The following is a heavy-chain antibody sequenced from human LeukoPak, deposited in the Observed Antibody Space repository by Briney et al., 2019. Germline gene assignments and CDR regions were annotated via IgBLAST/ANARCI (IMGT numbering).Heavy chain of an antibody. D-gene: IGHD7-27*01. CDR2: IYYSGST. J-gene: IGHJ3*02. CDR3: ARRANWGGTFDI. Sequence: SETLSLTCTVSAGSISSSSYYWGWIRQPPGKGLEWIGSIYYSGSTHYNPSLKSRVTIPVDTSKNQFSLKLSSVTAADTAVYYCARRANWGGTFDIWGQGTMVTVSS. CDR1: AGSISSSSYY. V-gene: IGHV4-39*01.